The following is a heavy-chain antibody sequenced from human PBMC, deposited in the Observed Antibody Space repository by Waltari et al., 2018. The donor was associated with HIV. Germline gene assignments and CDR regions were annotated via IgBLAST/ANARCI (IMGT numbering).Heavy chain of an antibody. D-gene: IGHD3-10*01. Sequence: EVQVVESGGGLVQPRGSLRLSCVASGFTFSNSWMSWVRQAPGKGLEWVANIDQDGSDKYYLDSVKGRFTISRDNAKNSLSLQMSSLRAEDTAVYYCASPRSGFWGQGTRVTVSS. J-gene: IGHJ4*02. CDR2: IDQDGSDK. V-gene: IGHV3-7*01. CDR3: ASPRSGF. CDR1: GFTFSNSW.